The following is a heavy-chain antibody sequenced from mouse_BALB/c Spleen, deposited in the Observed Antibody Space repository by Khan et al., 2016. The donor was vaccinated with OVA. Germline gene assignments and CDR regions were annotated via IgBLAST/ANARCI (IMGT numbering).Heavy chain of an antibody. D-gene: IGHD2-3*01. CDR1: GFSLTTYG. CDR2: IWSDGST. Sequence: QVQLKESGPGLVAPSQSLSITCTVSGFSLTTYGVHWVRQPPGKGLEWLVVIWSDGSTNYNSVLKSRLSISKDNSKSQVFLKMNSLHTDDTAIYYCARWFDGYSSLYSLDYWGQGTPGTVSS. V-gene: IGHV2-6*02. J-gene: IGHJ4*01. CDR3: ARWFDGYSSLYSLDY.